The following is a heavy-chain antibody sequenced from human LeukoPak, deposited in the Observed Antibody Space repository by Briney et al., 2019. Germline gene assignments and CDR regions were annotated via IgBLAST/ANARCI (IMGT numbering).Heavy chain of an antibody. CDR2: IYYSGAT. Sequence: PGTPSLSCTVSGGSLSRSRYYWGWIRQPPGKGLEWIGNIYYSGATYYNPSLKSRVTMSVDTSKNQFSLKLSSATAADTAVYYCATIAVAGIHSDNWGQGTLVTVSS. V-gene: IGHV4-39*05. CDR1: GGSLSRSRYY. D-gene: IGHD6-13*01. CDR3: ATIAVAGIHSDN. J-gene: IGHJ4*02.